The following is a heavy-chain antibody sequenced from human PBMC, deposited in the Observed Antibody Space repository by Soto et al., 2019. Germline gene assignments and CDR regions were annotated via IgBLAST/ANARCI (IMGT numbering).Heavy chain of an antibody. CDR3: AREVDSSGYYLGRGRKRRPSFFDY. J-gene: IGHJ4*02. D-gene: IGHD3-22*01. Sequence: SETLSLTCTVSGGSISSYYWSWIRQPPGKGLEWIGYIYYSGNTNYNPSLKSRVTISVDTSKNQFSLKLSSVTAADTAVYYCAREVDSSGYYLGRGRKRRPSFFDYWGQGTLVTVSS. V-gene: IGHV4-59*01. CDR2: IYYSGNT. CDR1: GGSISSYY.